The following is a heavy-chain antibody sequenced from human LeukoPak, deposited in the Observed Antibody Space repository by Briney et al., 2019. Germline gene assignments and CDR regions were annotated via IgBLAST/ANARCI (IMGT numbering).Heavy chain of an antibody. CDR2: ISWNSGRI. V-gene: IGHV3-9*03. J-gene: IGHJ4*02. CDR1: GFTFDDFA. CDR3: AKGGASSSSAPFDY. Sequence: PGGSLRLSCAASGFTFDDFAMHWVRQAPGKGLEWVSGISWNSGRIVYADSVKGRFTISRDNAKKSLYLQMNSLRAEDMALYYCAKGGASSSSAPFDYWGQGTRVTVSS. D-gene: IGHD6-6*01.